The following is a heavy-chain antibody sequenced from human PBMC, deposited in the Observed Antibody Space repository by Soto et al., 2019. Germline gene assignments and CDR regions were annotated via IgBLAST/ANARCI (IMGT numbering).Heavy chain of an antibody. CDR1: GFTFSDYH. J-gene: IGHJ5*02. CDR3: ARGVYNKFDP. Sequence: GGSLRLSCAASGFTFSDYHMSWIRQAPGKGLEWISHISSSSSYTNYADSVRGRFTISRYNANNSLYLQMNSLRAEDTAVYYCARGVYNKFDPWGQGTLVTV. CDR2: ISSSSSYT. V-gene: IGHV3-11*06.